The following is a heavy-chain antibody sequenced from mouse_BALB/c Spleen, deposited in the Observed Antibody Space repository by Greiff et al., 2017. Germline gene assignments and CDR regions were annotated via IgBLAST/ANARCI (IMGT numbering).Heavy chain of an antibody. CDR2: ISTYYGDA. V-gene: IGHV1S137*01. CDR1: GYTFTDYA. CDR3: SRGGYYYGSSFDY. D-gene: IGHD1-1*01. Sequence: QVQLQQSGAELVRPGVSVKISCKGSGYTFTDYAMHWVKQSHAKSLEWIGVISTYYGDASYKQKFKGKATMTVDKSSSTAYMELARLTSEDSAMYYCSRGGYYYGSSFDYWGQGTTVTVSS. J-gene: IGHJ2*01.